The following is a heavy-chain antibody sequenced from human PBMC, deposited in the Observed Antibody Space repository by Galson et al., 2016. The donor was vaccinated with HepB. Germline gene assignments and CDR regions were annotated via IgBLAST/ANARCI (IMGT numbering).Heavy chain of an antibody. CDR2: IYWDDDK. V-gene: IGHV2-5*02. Sequence: PALVTPTQTLTLTCPFSGFSLTTRGEAVSWIRQPPGKALEWLALIYWDDDKRYSPSLKTSLTITKDTSKNQVVLTVTNMDPVDTATYYREHMGGTVANHFDYWGQGTLVTVSS. J-gene: IGHJ4*02. D-gene: IGHD6-19*01. CDR3: EHMGGTVANHFDY. CDR1: GFSLTTRGEA.